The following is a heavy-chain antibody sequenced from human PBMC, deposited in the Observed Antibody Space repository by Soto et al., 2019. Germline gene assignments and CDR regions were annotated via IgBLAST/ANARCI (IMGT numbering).Heavy chain of an antibody. J-gene: IGHJ6*02. D-gene: IGHD4-17*01. CDR1: GFTFSNAW. V-gene: IGHV3-15*01. Sequence: PGGSLRLSCAASGFTFSNAWMSWVRQAPGKGLEWVGRIKSKTDGGTTDYAAPVKGRFTISRDDSKNTLYLQMNSLKTEDTAVYYCTTDVAGYGDYYLDYYGMDVWGQGTTVTGLL. CDR2: IKSKTDGGTT. CDR3: TTDVAGYGDYYLDYYGMDV.